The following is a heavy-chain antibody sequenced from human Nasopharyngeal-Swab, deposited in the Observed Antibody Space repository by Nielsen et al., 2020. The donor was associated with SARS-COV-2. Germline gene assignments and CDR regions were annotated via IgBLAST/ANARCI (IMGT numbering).Heavy chain of an antibody. Sequence: SLKISCAASGFTFDDYSMHWVRQAPGKGLEWVSCINWNSGRKGYADSVEGRFTISRDNAKKSLVLEMNNLRIEDTALYYCAKDLRGPYFFWGQGTLVTVSS. CDR2: INWNSGRK. J-gene: IGHJ4*02. CDR1: GFTFDDYS. CDR3: AKDLRGPYFF. V-gene: IGHV3-9*01. D-gene: IGHD2/OR15-2a*01.